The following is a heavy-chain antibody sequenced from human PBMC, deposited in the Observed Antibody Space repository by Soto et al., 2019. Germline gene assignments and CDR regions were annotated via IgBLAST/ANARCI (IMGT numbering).Heavy chain of an antibody. D-gene: IGHD5-12*01. CDR2: ISTSGSTV. CDR3: VRYCGTTLCNGVATRTFDY. CDR1: RFTFITYE. Sequence: PGGSLGLSCAAYRFTFITYEMHWFRQSPGKGLEWVSYISTSGSTVYYADSVKGRFTVSRDNTRNSLYLQMDSLRDEDTALYYCVRYCGTTLCNGVATRTFDYWGQGTLVTVSS. V-gene: IGHV3-48*03. J-gene: IGHJ4*02.